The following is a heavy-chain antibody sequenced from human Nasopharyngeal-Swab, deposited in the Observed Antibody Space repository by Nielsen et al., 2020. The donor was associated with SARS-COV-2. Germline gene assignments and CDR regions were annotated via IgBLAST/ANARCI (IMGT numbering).Heavy chain of an antibody. CDR2: ISYDGSNK. Sequence: GESLKISCAASGFTFSPYWMTWVRQAPGKGLEWVAVISYDGSNKYYADSVKGRFTISRDNSKNTLYLQMNSLRAEDTAVYYCARDTGGIFDYWGQGTLVTVSS. D-gene: IGHD4-23*01. J-gene: IGHJ4*02. CDR1: GFTFSPYW. CDR3: ARDTGGIFDY. V-gene: IGHV3-30-3*01.